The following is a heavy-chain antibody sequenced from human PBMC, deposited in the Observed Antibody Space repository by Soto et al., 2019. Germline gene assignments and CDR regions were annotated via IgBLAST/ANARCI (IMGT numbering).Heavy chain of an antibody. CDR3: ARDDEGGSDCDLGY. CDR1: GFTFSSHA. J-gene: IGHJ4*02. CDR2: ISSAGSKK. D-gene: IGHD1-26*01. V-gene: IGHV3-30-3*01. Sequence: QVQLVESGGGVVQPGRSLRLSCAVSGFTFSSHAMHWVRQAPGKGLEWVALISSAGSKKYYADSVKGRFTTSRDNSKNTVYLQMNSLRVEDTAVYYCARDDEGGSDCDLGYWGQGALVTVSS.